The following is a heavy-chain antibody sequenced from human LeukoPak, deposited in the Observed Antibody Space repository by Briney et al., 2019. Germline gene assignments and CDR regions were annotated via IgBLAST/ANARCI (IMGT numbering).Heavy chain of an antibody. CDR3: ARANFLYCSSSTCLFDY. V-gene: IGHV1-2*02. CDR1: GYTFTDYY. D-gene: IGHD2-2*01. CDR2: INPNDGDT. Sequence: GASVKVSCKASGYTFTDYYMHWVRQAPAQGFEWMGWINPNDGDTNYAQKFQGRVTMTGDTSISTAHMEVSRLRSDDTAVYYCARANFLYCSSSTCLFDYWGQGTLVTVSS. J-gene: IGHJ4*02.